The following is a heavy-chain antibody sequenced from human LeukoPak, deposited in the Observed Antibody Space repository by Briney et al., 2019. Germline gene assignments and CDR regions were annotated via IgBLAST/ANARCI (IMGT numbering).Heavy chain of an antibody. CDR2: IDAGNGNT. Sequence: ASVKVSCKASGYTFTSYAMHWVRQAPGQRLEWMGCIDAGNGNTKYSQKFQGRVTITRDTSASTAYMELSSLRSEDTAVYYCARDYYGDYGLYWFDPWGQGTLVTVSS. V-gene: IGHV1-3*01. CDR3: ARDYYGDYGLYWFDP. J-gene: IGHJ5*02. D-gene: IGHD4-17*01. CDR1: GYTFTSYA.